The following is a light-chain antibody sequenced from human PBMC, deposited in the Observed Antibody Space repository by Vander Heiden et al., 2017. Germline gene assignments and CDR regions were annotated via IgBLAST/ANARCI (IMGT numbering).Light chain of an antibody. V-gene: IGKV1-5*01. CDR3: QQYETFPYT. CDR2: DAS. Sequence: DIQMTQSPPPLSGSVGDRVTITCRASQNIANWLAWYQQRPGEAPELLISDASTLKSGVPPRFSGSGSGTEFTLTIAGLQPDDLATYYCQQYETFPYTFGQGTKLAIK. CDR1: QNIANW. J-gene: IGKJ2*01.